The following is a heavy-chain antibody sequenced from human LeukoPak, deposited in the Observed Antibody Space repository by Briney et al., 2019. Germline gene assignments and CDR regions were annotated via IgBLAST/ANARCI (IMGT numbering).Heavy chain of an antibody. Sequence: ASVKVSCKASGYTFTSYAIHWVRQAPGQRLEWMGWITAGNGNAKYSQKFQSRVTITWDTSASTAYMELSSLTSEDTALYYCARDSQEGAFDYWGQGTLVTVSS. CDR1: GYTFTSYA. CDR2: ITAGNGNA. J-gene: IGHJ4*02. CDR3: ARDSQEGAFDY. V-gene: IGHV1-3*01.